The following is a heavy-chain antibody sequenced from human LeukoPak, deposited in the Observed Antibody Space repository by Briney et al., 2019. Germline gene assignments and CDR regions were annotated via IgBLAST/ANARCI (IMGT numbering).Heavy chain of an antibody. V-gene: IGHV4-34*01. J-gene: IGHJ4*02. Sequence: SETLSLTCAVYGGSFSGYYWSWIRQPPGKGLEWIGEINHSGSTNYNPSLKSRVTISVDTSKNQFSLKLSPVTAADTAVYYCASSSGYSYGLDYWGQGTLVTVSS. CDR2: INHSGST. D-gene: IGHD5-18*01. CDR3: ASSSGYSYGLDY. CDR1: GGSFSGYY.